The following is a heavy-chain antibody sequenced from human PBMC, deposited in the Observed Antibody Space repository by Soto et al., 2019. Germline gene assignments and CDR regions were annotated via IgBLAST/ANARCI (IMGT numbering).Heavy chain of an antibody. CDR2: FSPIFDTA. J-gene: IGHJ6*02. D-gene: IGHD2-2*02. Sequence: QVQLVQSGAEVKKPGSSLKGSCRASGGTFSSYSISWVQKTPGQGLEWRVGFSPIFDTANYAQKFQGRVTITADESTSTAYMELSSLRSEDTAVYYCASPGCSSTSCYTDYYYYGMDVWGQGTTVTVSS. CDR3: ASPGCSSTSCYTDYYYYGMDV. V-gene: IGHV1-69*01. CDR1: GGTFSSYS.